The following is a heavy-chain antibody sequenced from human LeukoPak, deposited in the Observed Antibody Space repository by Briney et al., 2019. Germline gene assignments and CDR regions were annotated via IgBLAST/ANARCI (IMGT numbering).Heavy chain of an antibody. Sequence: GASVKVSCKVSGYTLTELSMHWVRQAPGKGLEWMGGFDPEDGETIYAQKFQGRVTITADESTSTAYMELSSLRSEDTAVYYCARDQGHYYDSSVPPYYYYGMDVWGQGTTVTVSS. J-gene: IGHJ6*02. CDR3: ARDQGHYYDSSVPPYYYYGMDV. V-gene: IGHV1-24*01. CDR2: FDPEDGET. D-gene: IGHD3-22*01. CDR1: GYTLTELS.